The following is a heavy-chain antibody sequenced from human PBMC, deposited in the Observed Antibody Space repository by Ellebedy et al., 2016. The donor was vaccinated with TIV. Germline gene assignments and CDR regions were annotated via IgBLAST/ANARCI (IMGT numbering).Heavy chain of an antibody. Sequence: PGGSLRLSCAASGFTFSSYWMHWVRQAPGKGLVWVSRINSDGSSASYADSVKGRFTISRDNAKNTLYLQMNSLRAEDTAVYYCARVVIAAASRWFDPWGQGTLVTVSS. CDR3: ARVVIAAASRWFDP. CDR1: GFTFSSYW. V-gene: IGHV3-74*01. J-gene: IGHJ5*02. CDR2: INSDGSSA. D-gene: IGHD6-13*01.